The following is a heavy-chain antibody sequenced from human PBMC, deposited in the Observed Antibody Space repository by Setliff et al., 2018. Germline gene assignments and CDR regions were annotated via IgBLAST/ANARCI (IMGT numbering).Heavy chain of an antibody. CDR2: IYAGDSDT. J-gene: IGHJ3*01. CDR3: ARLGSSSWYNDVFDF. V-gene: IGHV5-51*01. Sequence: PGESLKISCKGSGYTFSNYWVGWVRQMPGKGLEWMGVIYAGDSDTRYSPSFQGQVTFSADKSISTAYLQWSTLKASDTAMYYCARLGSSSWYNDVFDFWGQGTRVTVSS. CDR1: GYTFSNYW. D-gene: IGHD6-13*01.